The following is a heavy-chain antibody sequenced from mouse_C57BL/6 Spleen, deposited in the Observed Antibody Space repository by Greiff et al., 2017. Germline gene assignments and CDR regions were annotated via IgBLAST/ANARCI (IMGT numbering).Heavy chain of an antibody. D-gene: IGHD2-4*01. V-gene: IGHV1-15*01. CDR1: GYTFTDYE. J-gene: IGHJ4*01. CDR2: IDPETGGT. Sequence: QVQLQQSGAELVRPGASVTLSCKASGYTFTDYEMHWVKQTPVHGLEWIGAIDPETGGTAYNQKFKGKAILTADKSSSTAYMELRSLTSEDSAVYYSTRRDDYDGDYYAMDYWGQGTSVTVSS. CDR3: TRRDDYDGDYYAMDY.